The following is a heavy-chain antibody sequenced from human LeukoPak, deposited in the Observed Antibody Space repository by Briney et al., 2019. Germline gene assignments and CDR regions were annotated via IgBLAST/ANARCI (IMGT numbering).Heavy chain of an antibody. D-gene: IGHD3-10*01. Sequence: GSLRLSCAASGFTFSSYGMHWVRQAPGKGLEWVAVISYDGSNKYYADSVKGRFTISRDNSKNTLYLQTYSLRAEDTAVYYCAKELGYYGSGSLSFDYWGQGTLVTVSS. CDR2: ISYDGSNK. V-gene: IGHV3-30*18. CDR3: AKELGYYGSGSLSFDY. CDR1: GFTFSSYG. J-gene: IGHJ4*02.